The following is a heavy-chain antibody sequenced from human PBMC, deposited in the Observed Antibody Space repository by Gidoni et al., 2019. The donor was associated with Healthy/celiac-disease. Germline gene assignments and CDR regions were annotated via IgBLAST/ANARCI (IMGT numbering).Heavy chain of an antibody. CDR2: IIPIFGTA. Sequence: QVQLVQSGAEVKKPGSSVKVSCTASGGTFSSYAISWVRQAPGQGLEWMGGIIPIFGTANYAQKFQGRVTITADESTSTAYMEPSSLRSEDTAVYYCARRSSWEMGFDYWGQGTLVTVSS. J-gene: IGHJ4*02. CDR3: ARRSSWEMGFDY. D-gene: IGHD6-13*01. CDR1: GGTFSSYA. V-gene: IGHV1-69*01.